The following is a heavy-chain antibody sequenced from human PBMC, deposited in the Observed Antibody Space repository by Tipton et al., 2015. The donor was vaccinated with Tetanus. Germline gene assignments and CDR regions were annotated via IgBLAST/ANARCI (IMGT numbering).Heavy chain of an antibody. CDR3: ARGLSGGLYYYYYGMDV. V-gene: IGHV4-59*12. J-gene: IGHJ6*02. Sequence: TLSLTCTVSGGSISSYYWSWIRQPPGKGLEWIGYIYYSGSTNYNPSLKSRVTISVDTSKNQFSLKLSSVTAADTAVYYCARGLSGGLYYYYYGMDVWGQGTTVTVSS. CDR1: GGSISSYY. CDR2: IYYSGST. D-gene: IGHD2-15*01.